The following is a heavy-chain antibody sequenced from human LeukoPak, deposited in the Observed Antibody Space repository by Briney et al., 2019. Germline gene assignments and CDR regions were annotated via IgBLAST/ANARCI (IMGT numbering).Heavy chain of an antibody. D-gene: IGHD2-15*01. V-gene: IGHV5-51*01. CDR2: IYPGDSDT. Sequence: GESLKISCKASGYTFTNYPIGWVRQMPGKGLEWMGIIYPGDSDTRYSPSFQGQVTISADKSINTAYLQWSSLKASDTAMYYCALAVPKYFDPWGQGTLVTVSS. J-gene: IGHJ5*02. CDR3: ALAVPKYFDP. CDR1: GYTFTNYP.